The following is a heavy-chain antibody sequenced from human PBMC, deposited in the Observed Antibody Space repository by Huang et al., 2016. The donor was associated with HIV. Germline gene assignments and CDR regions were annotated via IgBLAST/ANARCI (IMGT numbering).Heavy chain of an antibody. CDR1: GDSITNGSVY. J-gene: IGHJ4*02. Sequence: QVQLQESGPGSVRPSQTLSLTCTVSGDSITNGSVYWTWIRQPAGQGLEWIGHVYTAGTATDNPALRRRVTRLIDTSKNQFSLRLKAVTAADTAVYFCARGPAYSSSWYGSRFFDYWGQGIPVTVSS. CDR3: ARGPAYSSSWYGSRFFDY. CDR2: VYTAGTA. D-gene: IGHD2-2*01. V-gene: IGHV4-61*09.